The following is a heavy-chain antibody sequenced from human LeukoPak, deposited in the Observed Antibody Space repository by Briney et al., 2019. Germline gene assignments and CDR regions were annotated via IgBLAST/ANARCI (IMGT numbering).Heavy chain of an antibody. J-gene: IGHJ4*02. CDR2: IYSGGST. V-gene: IGHV3-53*01. D-gene: IGHD1-1*01. Sequence: GGSLRLSCAASGFTFSSYAMSWVRQAPGKGLEWVSVIYSGGSTYYADSVKGRFTISRDNPKNTLYLQMNSLRAEDTAVYYCARGRYRVYWGQGTLVTVSS. CDR3: ARGRYRVY. CDR1: GFTFSSYA.